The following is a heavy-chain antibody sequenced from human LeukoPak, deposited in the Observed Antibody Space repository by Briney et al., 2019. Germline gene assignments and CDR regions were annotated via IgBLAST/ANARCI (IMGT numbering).Heavy chain of an antibody. Sequence: SETLSLTCTVSGGSISSYYWSWIRQPPVKGLEWIGYIYYSGSTNYNPSLKSRVTISVDTSKNQFSLKLSSVTAADTAVYYCARHHKVAYSSSWCFDYWGQGTLVTVSS. CDR1: GGSISSYY. J-gene: IGHJ4*02. CDR3: ARHHKVAYSSSWCFDY. CDR2: IYYSGST. D-gene: IGHD6-13*01. V-gene: IGHV4-59*08.